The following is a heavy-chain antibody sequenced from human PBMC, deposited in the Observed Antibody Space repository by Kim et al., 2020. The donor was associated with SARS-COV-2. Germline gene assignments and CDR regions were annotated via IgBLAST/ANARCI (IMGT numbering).Heavy chain of an antibody. D-gene: IGHD3-3*01. J-gene: IGHJ4*02. CDR3: ARDPGFWSGYALDY. V-gene: IGHV3-33*01. CDR2: IWYDGSNK. Sequence: GGSLRLSCAASGFTFSSYGMHWVRQAPGKGLEWVAVIWYDGSNKYYADSVKGRFTISRDNSKNTLYLQMNSLRAEDTAVYYCARDPGFWSGYALDYWGQGTLVTVSS. CDR1: GFTFSSYG.